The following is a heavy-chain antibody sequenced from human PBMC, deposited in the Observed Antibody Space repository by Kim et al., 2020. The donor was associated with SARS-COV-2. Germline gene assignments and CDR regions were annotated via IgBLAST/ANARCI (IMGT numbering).Heavy chain of an antibody. J-gene: IGHJ4*02. Sequence: GGSLRLSCAASGFTFSSYAMSWVRQAPGKGLEWVSAISGSGGSTYYADSVKGRFTISRDNSKNTLYLQMNSLRAEDTAVYYCAKSRPYIVVVPAASPFDYWGQGTLVTVSS. CDR2: ISGSGGST. CDR3: AKSRPYIVVVPAASPFDY. CDR1: GFTFSSYA. D-gene: IGHD2-2*01. V-gene: IGHV3-23*01.